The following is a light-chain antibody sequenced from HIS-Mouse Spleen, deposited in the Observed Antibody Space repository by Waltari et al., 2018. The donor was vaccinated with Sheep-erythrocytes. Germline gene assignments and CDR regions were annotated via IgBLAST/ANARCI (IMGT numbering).Light chain of an antibody. Sequence: QSALTPPRSVSGSPGQSVTISCPGTSSDVGGYNHVSWYQQHPGKAPKLMIYDVSKRPSGVPDRFSGSKSGNTASLTISGLQAEDEADYYCCSYAGSYNHVFATGTKVTVL. J-gene: IGLJ1*01. CDR2: DVS. V-gene: IGLV2-11*01. CDR1: SSDVGGYNH. CDR3: CSYAGSYNHV.